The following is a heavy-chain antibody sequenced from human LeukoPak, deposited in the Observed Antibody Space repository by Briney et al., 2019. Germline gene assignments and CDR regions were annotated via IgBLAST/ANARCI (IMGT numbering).Heavy chain of an antibody. CDR1: GGSISSGGYY. Sequence: SQTLSLTCTVSGGSISSGGYYWSWIRQHPGKGLEWIGYIYYSGSTYYNPSLKSRVTISVDTSKNQFSLKLSSVTAADTAVYYCARGGCSSTSCYPRFSWFDPWGQGTLVTVSS. V-gene: IGHV4-31*03. J-gene: IGHJ5*02. CDR3: ARGGCSSTSCYPRFSWFDP. CDR2: IYYSGST. D-gene: IGHD2-2*01.